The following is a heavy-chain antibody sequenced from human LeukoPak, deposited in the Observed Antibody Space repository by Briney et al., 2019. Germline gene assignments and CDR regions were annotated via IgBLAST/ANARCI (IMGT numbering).Heavy chain of an antibody. J-gene: IGHJ4*02. CDR2: MYYSGTI. V-gene: IGHV4-39*01. CDR3: ARRATSGNYQMLHFDS. CDR1: DGSIGSPSYS. Sequence: PSETLSLTCSVSDGSIGSPSYSWGWIRLPPGTGLEWIGSMYYSGTIFYNSSLKRRVTISAALSKNQFSLTLSSVTAADTAIYYCARRATSGNYQMLHFDSWGQGILVTVSS. D-gene: IGHD1-7*01.